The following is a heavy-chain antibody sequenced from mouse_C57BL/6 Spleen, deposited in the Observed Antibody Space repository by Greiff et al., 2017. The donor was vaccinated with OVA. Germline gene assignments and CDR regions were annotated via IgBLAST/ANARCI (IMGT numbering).Heavy chain of an antibody. D-gene: IGHD3-2*02. Sequence: VQLQQSGAELVMPGASVKLSCKASGYTFTSYWMHWVKQRPGQGLEWIGEIDPSDSYTNYNQKFKGKSTLTVDKSSSTVYMQLSSLTSEDSAVYYCARSGGAQAPFDYWGQGTTLTVSS. V-gene: IGHV1-69*01. CDR2: IDPSDSYT. CDR1: GYTFTSYW. CDR3: ARSGGAQAPFDY. J-gene: IGHJ2*01.